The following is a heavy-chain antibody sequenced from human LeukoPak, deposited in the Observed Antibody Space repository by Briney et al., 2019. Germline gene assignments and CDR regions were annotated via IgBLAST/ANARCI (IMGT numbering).Heavy chain of an antibody. CDR1: GYTFTGYY. Sequence: GASVKVSCKASGYTFTGYYMHWVRQAPGQGLEWMGWINPNSGGTNYAQKFQGRVTMTRDTSISTAYMELSRLRSDDTAVYYCARDNLAYCGGDWLDAFDIWGQGTMVTVSS. D-gene: IGHD2-21*01. J-gene: IGHJ3*02. CDR2: INPNSGGT. V-gene: IGHV1-2*02. CDR3: ARDNLAYCGGDWLDAFDI.